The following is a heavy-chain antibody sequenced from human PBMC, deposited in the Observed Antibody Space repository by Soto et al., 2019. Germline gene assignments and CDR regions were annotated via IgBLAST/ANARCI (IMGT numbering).Heavy chain of an antibody. CDR1: GFTFNSHW. D-gene: IGHD3-10*01. CDR3: ARGGLGTYLLDY. J-gene: IGHJ4*02. CDR2: IKGDESST. Sequence: EVQLVESGGGLVQPGGSLRLPCAASGFTFNSHWMHWVGQAPGKGLVWVSRIKGDESSTSYADSVKGRFTISRDNAKNTLYLQMNSLRAEETAVYYCARGGLGTYLLDYWGQGALVTVSS. V-gene: IGHV3-74*01.